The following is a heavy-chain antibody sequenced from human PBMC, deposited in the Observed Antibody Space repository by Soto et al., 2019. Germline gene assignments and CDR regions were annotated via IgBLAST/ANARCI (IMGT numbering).Heavy chain of an antibody. Sequence: EVQLLESGGGLVQPGGSLRLSCAASGFTFSSYAMSWVRQAPGKGLEWVSAISGSGGSTYYADSVKGRFTISRDNSKNTLYLQTNSLRAEDTAVYYCAKKTLVSWNYFDYWGQGTLVTVSS. CDR3: AKKTLVSWNYFDY. CDR1: GFTFSSYA. CDR2: ISGSGGST. J-gene: IGHJ4*02. V-gene: IGHV3-23*01. D-gene: IGHD1-26*01.